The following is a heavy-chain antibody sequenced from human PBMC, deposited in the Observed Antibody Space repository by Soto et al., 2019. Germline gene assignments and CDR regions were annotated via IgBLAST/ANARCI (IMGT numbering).Heavy chain of an antibody. CDR3: ARARGYGGNSYYYYGMDV. J-gene: IGHJ6*02. CDR2: IIPIFGTA. Sequence: WASVKVSCKASGGTFSSYAISWVRQAPGQGLEWMGGIIPIFGTANYAQKFQGRVTITADESTSTAYMELSSLRSEDTAVYYCARARGYGGNSYYYYGMDVWGQGTTVTVSS. CDR1: GGTFSSYA. D-gene: IGHD2-21*02. V-gene: IGHV1-69*13.